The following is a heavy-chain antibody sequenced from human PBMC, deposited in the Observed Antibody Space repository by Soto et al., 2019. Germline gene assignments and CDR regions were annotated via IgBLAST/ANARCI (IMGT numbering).Heavy chain of an antibody. CDR1: GGSFSGYY. V-gene: IGHV4-34*01. D-gene: IGHD4-17*01. Sequence: QVQLQQWGAGLLKPSETLSLTCAVYGGSFSGYYWSWIRQPPGKGLEWIGEINHSGSTNYNPSLKGRVAISVDTSKNQFSLKLSSVTAADTAVYYCARPRIDAVTTDYFDYWGQGTLVTVSS. CDR3: ARPRIDAVTTDYFDY. CDR2: INHSGST. J-gene: IGHJ4*02.